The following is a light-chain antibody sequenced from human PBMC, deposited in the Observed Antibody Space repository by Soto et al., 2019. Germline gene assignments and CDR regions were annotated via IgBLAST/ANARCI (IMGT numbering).Light chain of an antibody. V-gene: IGKV3-20*01. J-gene: IGKJ3*01. CDR2: GGS. CDR3: HHYRTSPGLDLT. CDR1: QRVSVSY. Sequence: EIVLTQSPATLSLSPGERAALSCRASQRVSVSYLAWYQQKPGQAPRLLIHGGSTRAPGTPDRFNGSGSGTDFTLSISRLEPEDFAVYYCHHYRTSPGLDLTFGPGTKVDIK.